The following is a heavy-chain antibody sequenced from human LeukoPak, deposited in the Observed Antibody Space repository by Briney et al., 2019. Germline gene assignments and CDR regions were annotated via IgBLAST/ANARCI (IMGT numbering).Heavy chain of an antibody. V-gene: IGHV1-46*01. D-gene: IGHD3/OR15-3a*01. CDR1: GGTFSSYA. Sequence: GSSVKVSCKASGGTFSSYAISWVRQAPGQGLEWMGIINPSGGSTSYAQKFQGRVTMTRDTSTSTVYMELSSLRSEDTAVYYCARGYPLDWNYFDNWGQGTLVTVSS. CDR2: INPSGGST. J-gene: IGHJ4*02. CDR3: ARGYPLDWNYFDN.